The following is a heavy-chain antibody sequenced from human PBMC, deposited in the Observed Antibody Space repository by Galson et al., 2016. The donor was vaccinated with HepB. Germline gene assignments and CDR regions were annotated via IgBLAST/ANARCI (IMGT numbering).Heavy chain of an antibody. D-gene: IGHD2-15*01. CDR1: GGSISSGGYS. J-gene: IGHJ2*01. CDR3: ARALGGTTRYFDL. CDR2: IHQSGTT. V-gene: IGHV4-30-2*01. Sequence: TLSLTCAVSGGSISSGGYSWTWIRQPPGKGLEWIGDIHQSGTTDYNPSLKSRVTISIDTSKNHFSLKLTSLTAADTAVYFCARALGGTTRYFDLWGRGTLVTVSS.